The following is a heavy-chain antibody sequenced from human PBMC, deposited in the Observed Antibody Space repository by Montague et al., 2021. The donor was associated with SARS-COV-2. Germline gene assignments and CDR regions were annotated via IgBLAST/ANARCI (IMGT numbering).Heavy chain of an antibody. CDR1: GFPFSTYA. V-gene: IGHV3-23*01. D-gene: IGHD2-15*01. CDR2: ISGSGDKT. CDR3: AKDLFCSGGDCYFYGMDL. Sequence: SLSLSWAASGFPFSTYAMSWVRRAPGKGLEWVSAISGSGDKTYYADSVKGRFTISRDNSKNTVSLQMNSLRVEDTAVYYCAKDLFCSGGDCYFYGMDLWGQGTTVTVSS. J-gene: IGHJ6*02.